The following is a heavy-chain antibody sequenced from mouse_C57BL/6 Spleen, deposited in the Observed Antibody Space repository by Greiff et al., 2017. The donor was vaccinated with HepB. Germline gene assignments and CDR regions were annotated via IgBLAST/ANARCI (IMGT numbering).Heavy chain of an antibody. J-gene: IGHJ2*01. Sequence: EVQLQQSGAELVRPGASVKLSCTASGFNIKDYYMHWVKQRPEQGLEWIGRIDPEDGDTEYAPKFQGKATMTADTSSNTAYLQLSSLTSEDTAVYYCTQGRYCSYYFDYWGQGTTLTVSS. CDR1: GFNIKDYY. CDR3: TQGRYCSYYFDY. CDR2: IDPEDGDT. V-gene: IGHV14-1*01. D-gene: IGHD1-1*01.